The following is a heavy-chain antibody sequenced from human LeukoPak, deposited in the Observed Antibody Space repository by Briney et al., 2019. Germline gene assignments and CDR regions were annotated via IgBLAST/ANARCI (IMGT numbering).Heavy chain of an antibody. Sequence: GGSLRLSCAASGFTVSRNYMSWLRQAPGKGLEWVSVIYSGGRTYYADSVKGRFTISRDNSKNTLYLQMNSLRAEDTAVYYCARAGPSSSWHQFDYWGQGTLVTVSS. V-gene: IGHV3-66*01. D-gene: IGHD6-13*01. CDR3: ARAGPSSSWHQFDY. CDR2: IYSGGRT. CDR1: GFTVSRNY. J-gene: IGHJ4*02.